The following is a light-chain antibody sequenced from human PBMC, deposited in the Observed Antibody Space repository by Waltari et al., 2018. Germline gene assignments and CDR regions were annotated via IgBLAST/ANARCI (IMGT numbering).Light chain of an antibody. CDR1: QSIHDN. CDR3: QQYNRWPPLT. V-gene: IGKV3-15*01. J-gene: IGKJ4*01. CDR2: GAS. Sequence: EVLMTQSPATLSVSPGERVTLSCTASQSIHDNLAWYQQKPGQAPRLLIYGASTRATAIPARFRGSGSGTEFTLTISSLQSEDFGVYYCQQYNRWPPLTFGGGTKVEIK.